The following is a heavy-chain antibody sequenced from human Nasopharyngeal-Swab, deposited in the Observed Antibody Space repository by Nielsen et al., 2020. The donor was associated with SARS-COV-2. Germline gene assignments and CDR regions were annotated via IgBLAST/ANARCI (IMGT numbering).Heavy chain of an antibody. CDR1: GFTFSSYE. V-gene: IGHV3-48*03. CDR3: ARDPIGYSSSSWWFDP. D-gene: IGHD6-13*01. CDR2: ISSSGSTI. J-gene: IGHJ5*02. Sequence: GESLKISCAASGFTFSSYEMNWVRQAPGKGLEWVSYISSSGSTIYYADSVKGRFTISRDNAKNSLYLQMNSLRAEDTAVYYCARDPIGYSSSSWWFDPWGQGTLVTVSS.